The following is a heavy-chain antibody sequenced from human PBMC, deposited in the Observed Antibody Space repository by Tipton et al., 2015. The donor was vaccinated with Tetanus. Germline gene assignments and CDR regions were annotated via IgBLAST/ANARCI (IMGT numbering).Heavy chain of an antibody. D-gene: IGHD1-26*01. CDR2: IYSSGST. J-gene: IGHJ4*02. CDR1: GGSIISGGYY. V-gene: IGHV4-31*02. Sequence: LRLSCTVSGGSIISGGYYWSWIRQHPGKGLGWIGDIYSSGSTYYNPSLKSRVTISVDTSKNQFSLNLNSVTAADTAVYYCARDQARGARGWNYFDYWGQGTLVTVSS. CDR3: ARDQARGARGWNYFDY.